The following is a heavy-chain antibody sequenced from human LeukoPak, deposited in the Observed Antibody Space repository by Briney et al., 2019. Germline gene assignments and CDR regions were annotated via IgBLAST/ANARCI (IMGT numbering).Heavy chain of an antibody. CDR1: GFTVSSTY. CDR3: AKDVRIAARPNWFDP. J-gene: IGHJ5*02. D-gene: IGHD6-6*01. Sequence: GGSLRLSCAASGFTVSSTYMSWVRQAPGKGLEWVSVISGSGGSTYYADSVKGRFTISRDNSKNTLYLQMNSLRAEDTAVYYCAKDVRIAARPNWFDPWGQGTLVTVSS. CDR2: ISGSGGST. V-gene: IGHV3-23*01.